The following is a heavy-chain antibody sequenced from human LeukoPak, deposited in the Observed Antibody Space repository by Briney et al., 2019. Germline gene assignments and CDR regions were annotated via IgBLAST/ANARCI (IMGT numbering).Heavy chain of an antibody. Sequence: KPSETLSLTCTSSGGSISSYYWRWIRPPPGRGVEWIGYIYYSGSTNYNPSLKSRVIISVDTSKNKFSLKLSSVTAADTAVYYCARCRGYFDYWGQGTLVTVSS. D-gene: IGHD2-15*01. V-gene: IGHV4-59*01. CDR1: GGSISSYY. CDR3: ARCRGYFDY. CDR2: IYYSGST. J-gene: IGHJ4*02.